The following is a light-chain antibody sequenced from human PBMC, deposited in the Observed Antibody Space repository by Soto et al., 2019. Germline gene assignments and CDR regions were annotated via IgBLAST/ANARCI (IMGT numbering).Light chain of an antibody. J-gene: IGKJ5*01. CDR2: DAS. CDR3: QQRSNWPPIT. CDR1: QSVSSY. Sequence: EIVLTQSPATLSLSPGERATLSCRASQSVSSYLAWYQQKPGQAPRLLIYDASNRATGIPARFSGSGSGTDFNLTICSLETEDFAVYYCQQRSNWPPITFGQGTRLEIK. V-gene: IGKV3-11*01.